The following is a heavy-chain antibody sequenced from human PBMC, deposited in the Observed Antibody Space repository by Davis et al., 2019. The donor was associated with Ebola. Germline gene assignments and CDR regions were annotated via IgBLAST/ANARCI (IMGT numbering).Heavy chain of an antibody. V-gene: IGHV5-51*01. Sequence: GGSLRLSCKGSGYIFTDYWIDWVRQMPGKGLEWMGIIYPGDSDIRYSPSFQGQVTISLDRSISTAYLQWSSLKASDTAMYYCARFLEWKADYWGQGTLVTVSS. CDR1: GYIFTDYW. CDR2: IYPGDSDI. J-gene: IGHJ4*02. D-gene: IGHD3-3*01. CDR3: ARFLEWKADY.